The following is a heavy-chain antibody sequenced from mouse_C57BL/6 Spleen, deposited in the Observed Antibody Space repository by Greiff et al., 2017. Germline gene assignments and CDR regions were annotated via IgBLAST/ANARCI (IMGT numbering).Heavy chain of an antibody. V-gene: IGHV14-4*01. J-gene: IGHJ2*01. CDR3: TTTTVVAPDY. Sequence: VQLKQSGAELVRPGASVKLSCTASGFNIKDDYMHWVKQRPEQGLEWIGWIDPENGDTEYASKFQGKATITADTSSNTAYLQRSSLTSEDTAVYYCTTTTVVAPDYWGQGTTLTVSS. CDR1: GFNIKDDY. D-gene: IGHD1-1*01. CDR2: IDPENGDT.